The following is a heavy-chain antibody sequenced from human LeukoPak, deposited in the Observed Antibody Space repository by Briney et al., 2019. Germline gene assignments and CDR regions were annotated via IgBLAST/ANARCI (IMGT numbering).Heavy chain of an antibody. CDR3: AREEHRLAAAGTSAFDL. V-gene: IGHV3-74*01. CDR1: GFTFNEYW. J-gene: IGHJ3*01. CDR2: INRDGGLT. Sequence: GGSLRLSCAASGFTFNEYWMHWVRQAPGKGLAWVSHINRDGGLTNYADSVKGRFTISRDNARNTLYLQMNSLRADDTAIYFCAREEHRLAAAGTSAFDLGGQGTLVAVSP. D-gene: IGHD6-13*01.